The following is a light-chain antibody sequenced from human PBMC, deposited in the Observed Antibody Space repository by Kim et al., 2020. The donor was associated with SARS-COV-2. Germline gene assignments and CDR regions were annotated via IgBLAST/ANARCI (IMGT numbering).Light chain of an antibody. CDR2: ESS. V-gene: IGKV2D-29*02. Sequence: EIVMTQTPLSLSVIPGQPASISCKSSQSLLYKNGKSYLYWYLQRPGQSPHLLIYESSKRFSGVPDRISGSGSGTDFTLRISRVEAEDFCIYFCMQCLELPLTFGGGTKVDIK. J-gene: IGKJ4*01. CDR3: MQCLELPLT. CDR1: QSLLYKNGKSY.